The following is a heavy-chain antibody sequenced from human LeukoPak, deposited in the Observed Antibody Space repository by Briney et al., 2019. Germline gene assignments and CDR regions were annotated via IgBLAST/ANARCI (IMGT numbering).Heavy chain of an antibody. CDR3: ASAYDSSGYSLYYYYMDV. Sequence: SVKVSCKACGGTFSSYTISWVRQAPGQGLEWMGRIIPILGIANYAQKFQGRVTITADKSTSTAYMELSSLRSEDTAVYYCASAYDSSGYSLYYYYMDVWGKGTTVTVSS. V-gene: IGHV1-69*02. CDR1: GGTFSSYT. J-gene: IGHJ6*03. CDR2: IIPILGIA. D-gene: IGHD3-22*01.